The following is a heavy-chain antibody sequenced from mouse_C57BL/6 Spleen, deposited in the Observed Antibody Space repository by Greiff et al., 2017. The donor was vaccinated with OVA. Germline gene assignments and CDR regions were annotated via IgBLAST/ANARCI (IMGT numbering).Heavy chain of an antibody. CDR2: IDPETGGT. CDR1: GYTFTDYE. CDR3: TRRRVDY. V-gene: IGHV1-15*01. D-gene: IGHD3-1*01. Sequence: QVQLKESGAELVRPGASVTLSCKASGYTFTDYEMHWVKQTPVHGLEWIGAIDPETGGTPYNQKFKGKAILTADKSSSTAYMELRSLTSEDSAVYYCTRRRVDYWGQGTSVTVSS. J-gene: IGHJ4*01.